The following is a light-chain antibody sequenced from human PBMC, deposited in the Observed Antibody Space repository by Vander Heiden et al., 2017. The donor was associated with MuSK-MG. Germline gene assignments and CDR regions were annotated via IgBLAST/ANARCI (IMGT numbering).Light chain of an antibody. V-gene: IGLV6-57*01. CDR3: QSYNSSNVV. Sequence: NFMLTQPHPVSGSPGKTVTISCTRSSGSIASNYVQWYQQRPGSSPTTVIYEDNQRPSGVPDRFSGSIDSSSTSASLTISGLKAEDDAYYYCQSYNSSNVVFGGGTKLTVL. J-gene: IGLJ2*01. CDR2: EDN. CDR1: SGSIASNY.